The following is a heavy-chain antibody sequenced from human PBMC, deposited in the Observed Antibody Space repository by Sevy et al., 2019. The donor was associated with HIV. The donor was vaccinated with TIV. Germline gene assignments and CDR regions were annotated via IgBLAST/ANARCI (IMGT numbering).Heavy chain of an antibody. D-gene: IGHD4-17*01. V-gene: IGHV1-2*02. CDR3: ARCVTTVTTTGQGPPLYYYYGMDV. CDR1: GYTFTGYY. CDR2: INPNSGGT. J-gene: IGHJ6*02. Sequence: ASVKVSCKASGYTFTGYYMHWVRQAPGQGLEWMGWINPNSGGTNYAQKFQGRVTMTRDTSISTAYMELSRLRSDDTAVYYCARCVTTVTTTGQGPPLYYYYGMDVWGQGTTVTVSS.